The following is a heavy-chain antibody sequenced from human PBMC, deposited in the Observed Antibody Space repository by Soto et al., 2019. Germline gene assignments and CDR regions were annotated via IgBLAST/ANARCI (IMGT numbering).Heavy chain of an antibody. J-gene: IGHJ3*02. Sequence: QVQLVQSGAEVKKPGSSVKVSCKASGGTFSSYTISWVRQAPGQGLEWMGRIIPILGIANYAQKFQGRVTITADKSTSTAYMELSSLRSDDTAVYYCASAPYYYYDSSGYWDIWGQGTMVTVSS. CDR2: IIPILGIA. CDR1: GGTFSSYT. CDR3: ASAPYYYYDSSGYWDI. D-gene: IGHD3-22*01. V-gene: IGHV1-69*02.